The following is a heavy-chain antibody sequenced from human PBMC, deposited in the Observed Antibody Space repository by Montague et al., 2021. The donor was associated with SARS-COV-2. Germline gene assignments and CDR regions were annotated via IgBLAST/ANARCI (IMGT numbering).Heavy chain of an antibody. CDR1: GGSFSGYY. D-gene: IGHD2-15*01. Sequence: SETLSLTCAVYGGSFSGYYWNWIRQPPGKGREWIGEINHNGSTNYNPSLKSRVTISVDTSKNQFSLKLSSVTAADTAVYYCVVVPLGPRGRGFDYWGQGTLVTVSS. V-gene: IGHV4-34*01. J-gene: IGHJ4*02. CDR2: INHNGST. CDR3: VVVPLGPRGRGFDY.